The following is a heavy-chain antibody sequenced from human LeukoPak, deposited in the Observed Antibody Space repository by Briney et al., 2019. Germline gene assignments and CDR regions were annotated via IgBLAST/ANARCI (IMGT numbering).Heavy chain of an antibody. J-gene: IGHJ5*02. D-gene: IGHD2-2*01. Sequence: KSSETLSLTCTVSGGSISSYYWSWIRQPPGKGLEWIGYIYYSGSTNYNPSLKSRVTISVDTSKNQFSLKLSSVTAADTAVYYCARWGCSSTSCWFAPWGQGTLVTVSS. CDR1: GGSISSYY. V-gene: IGHV4-59*01. CDR3: ARWGCSSTSCWFAP. CDR2: IYYSGST.